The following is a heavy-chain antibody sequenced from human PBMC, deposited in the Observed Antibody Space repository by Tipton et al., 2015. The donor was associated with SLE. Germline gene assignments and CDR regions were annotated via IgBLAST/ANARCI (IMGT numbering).Heavy chain of an antibody. V-gene: IGHV4-59*02. CDR2: TYKSGSGVT. CDR1: GDSVTNDY. Sequence: TLSLTCSVSGDSVTNDYWSWIRQPPGTGLEWIGSTYKSGSGVTDYNPSLKSRVSISVDTSKNQFSLKLTPVTPADTAVYYCVRGGYYRWSDRWGQGTPVTVSS. D-gene: IGHD3-3*01. CDR3: VRGGYYRWSDR. J-gene: IGHJ5*02.